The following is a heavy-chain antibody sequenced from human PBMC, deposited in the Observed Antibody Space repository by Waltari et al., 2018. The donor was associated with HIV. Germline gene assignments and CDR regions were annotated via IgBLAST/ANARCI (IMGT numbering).Heavy chain of an antibody. J-gene: IGHJ4*02. D-gene: IGHD3-16*01. V-gene: IGHV1-24*01. CDR1: GYPLSDLS. CDR3: VALYDESPLYSGF. CDR2: FDPKNGKP. Sequence: QVQLIQSTSEVKRPGASVTVSCKVSGYPLSDLSMQWVRQGREHRFEWMGGFDPKNGKPVFSQRFWGRVSLAENTLKDTAHLELNRLTSDDTAVYYCVALYDESPLYSGFWGQGTLVTVS.